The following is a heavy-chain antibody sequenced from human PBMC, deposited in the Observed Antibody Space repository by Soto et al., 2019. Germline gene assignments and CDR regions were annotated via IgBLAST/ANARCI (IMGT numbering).Heavy chain of an antibody. J-gene: IGHJ4*02. CDR1: GFTFSSYA. CDR3: ARDPKTSGGQHWAFNYFDS. D-gene: IGHD7-27*01. Sequence: QVQLVESGGGVVQPGRSLRLSCAASGFTFSSYAMYWVRQAPGKGLEWVAFISYDGTNKFYADSVKGRFTISRDNSKSTLYLQVDSLRPEDAAVYYCARDPKTSGGQHWAFNYFDSWGQGTLVTVSS. V-gene: IGHV3-30-3*01. CDR2: ISYDGTNK.